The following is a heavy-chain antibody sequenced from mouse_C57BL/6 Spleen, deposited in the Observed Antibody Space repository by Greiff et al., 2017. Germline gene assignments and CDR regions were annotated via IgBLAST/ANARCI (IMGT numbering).Heavy chain of an antibody. Sequence: QVQLQQPGAELVRPGSSVKLSCKASGYTFTSYWMDWVKQRPGQGLEWIGNIYPSDSETHYNQKFKDKATLTVDKSSSTAYMQLSSLTSEDSAVYYCAREGYDYDFDYWGKGTTLTVSS. D-gene: IGHD2-4*01. V-gene: IGHV1-61*01. CDR3: AREGYDYDFDY. CDR2: IYPSDSET. J-gene: IGHJ2*01. CDR1: GYTFTSYW.